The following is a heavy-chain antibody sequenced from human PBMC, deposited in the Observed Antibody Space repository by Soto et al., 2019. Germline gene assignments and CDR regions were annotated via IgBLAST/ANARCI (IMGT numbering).Heavy chain of an antibody. Sequence: GGSLRLSCAASGLTFSRNWMSWVRQAPGKGLEWVANIKQDGSEKDYVDSVKGRFTISRDNAKNSLYLQMNSLRAEDSAVYYCARVGVWSGSFYYFDWGGQGTLVTVSS. D-gene: IGHD3-3*01. CDR1: GLTFSRNW. J-gene: IGHJ4*02. V-gene: IGHV3-7*01. CDR3: ARVGVWSGSFYYFDW. CDR2: IKQDGSEK.